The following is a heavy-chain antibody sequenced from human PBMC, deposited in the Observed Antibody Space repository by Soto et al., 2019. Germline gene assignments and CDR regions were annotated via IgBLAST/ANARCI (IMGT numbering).Heavy chain of an antibody. J-gene: IGHJ4*02. CDR2: ISYDGSNK. V-gene: IGHV3-30*03. Sequence: GGSLRLSCAASGFTFSSYGMHWVRQAPGKGLEWVAVISYDGSNKYYADSVKGRFTISRDNSKNTLYLQMNSLRAEDTAVYYCARDFTFIKYQLLFWGQGTLVTVSS. CDR1: GFTFSSYG. D-gene: IGHD2-2*01. CDR3: ARDFTFIKYQLLF.